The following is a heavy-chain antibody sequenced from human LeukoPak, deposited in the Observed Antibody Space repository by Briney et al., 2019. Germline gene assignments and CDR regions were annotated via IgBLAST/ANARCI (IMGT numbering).Heavy chain of an antibody. D-gene: IGHD3-10*01. CDR3: VRGSKIRGVIPEGEFDY. Sequence: PGGSPRLSCAASGFTFSHFAMHWVRQAPNKGLEWVAVISYDGKKNYYADSVKGRFTLSRDDSKNTVYLQMNRLRAEDTAVYFCVRGSKIRGVIPEGEFDYWGQGTLVTVSS. CDR1: GFTFSHFA. V-gene: IGHV3-30*03. J-gene: IGHJ4*02. CDR2: ISYDGKKN.